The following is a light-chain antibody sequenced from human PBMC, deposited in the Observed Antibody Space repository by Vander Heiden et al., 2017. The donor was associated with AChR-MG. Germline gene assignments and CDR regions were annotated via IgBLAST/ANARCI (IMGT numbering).Light chain of an antibody. V-gene: IGLV2-11*01. CDR2: DVT. CDR1: NSDVGAFDY. J-gene: IGLJ2*01. CDR3: CSYAGNYALV. Sequence: QSALTQPRSVSGSPGQSVTISCTGTNSDVGAFDYVSWYQQYPGEAPKFVIFDVTRRPSGVPDRFSDSKSGNTASLTISGLQVDDEAHYYCCSYAGNYALVFGGGTNLTVL.